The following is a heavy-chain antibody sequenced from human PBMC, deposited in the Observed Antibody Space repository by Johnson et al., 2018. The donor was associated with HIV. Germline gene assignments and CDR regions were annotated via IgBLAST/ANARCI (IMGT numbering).Heavy chain of an antibody. J-gene: IGHJ3*02. Sequence: QVQLVESGGGLVKPGGSLRLSCAASGFTFSDYYMSWVRQAPGKGLEWVAVISYDGSNKYYADSVKGRFTISRDNSKNTLYLQMNSLRAEETAVYSCKADNFWSGYYYAFDIWGQGTMVTVSS. D-gene: IGHD3-3*01. CDR1: GFTFSDYY. CDR2: ISYDGSNK. V-gene: IGHV3-30-3*01. CDR3: KADNFWSGYYYAFDI.